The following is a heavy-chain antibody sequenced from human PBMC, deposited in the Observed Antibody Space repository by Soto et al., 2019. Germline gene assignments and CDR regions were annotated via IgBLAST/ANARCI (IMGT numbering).Heavy chain of an antibody. CDR1: GGSISSYY. Sequence: SETLSLTCTVSGGSISSYYWSWIRQPPGKGLEWIGYIYYSGSTNYNPSLKSRVTISVDTSKNQFSLKLSSVTAADTAVYYCARAGTGSYVDYWGQGTLVTVSS. CDR2: IYYSGST. J-gene: IGHJ4*02. D-gene: IGHD3-10*01. V-gene: IGHV4-59*01. CDR3: ARAGTGSYVDY.